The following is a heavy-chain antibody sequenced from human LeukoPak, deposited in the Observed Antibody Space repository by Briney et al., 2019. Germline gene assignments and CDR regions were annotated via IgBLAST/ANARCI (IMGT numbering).Heavy chain of an antibody. CDR3: ARGRGAVAPLPS. Sequence: SVKVSCKASGGTFSSYAISWVRQAPGQGLEWMGGIIPTFGTANYAQKFQGRVTITTDESTSTAYMELSSLRSEDTAVYYCARGRGAVAPLPSWGQGTLVTVSS. V-gene: IGHV1-69*05. CDR1: GGTFSSYA. J-gene: IGHJ4*02. D-gene: IGHD6-19*01. CDR2: IIPTFGTA.